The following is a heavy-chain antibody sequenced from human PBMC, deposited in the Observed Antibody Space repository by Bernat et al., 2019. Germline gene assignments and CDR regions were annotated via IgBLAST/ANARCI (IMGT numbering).Heavy chain of an antibody. CDR3: TRALDY. CDR1: GYTFSSYG. CDR2: IWYDGSEM. V-gene: IGHV3-33*01. J-gene: IGHJ4*01. Sequence: QVQLVESGGGVVQPGRSLRLSCAASGYTFSSYGMHWVRQSPGRGLEWVAVIWYDGSEMYYLDSVKGRFTISRDNAKNSLYLQMNSLRVDDTAVYYCTRALDYWGQGTLVTVSS.